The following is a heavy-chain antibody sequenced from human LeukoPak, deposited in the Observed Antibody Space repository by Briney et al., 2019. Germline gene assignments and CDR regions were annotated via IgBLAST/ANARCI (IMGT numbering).Heavy chain of an antibody. V-gene: IGHV4-4*07. J-gene: IGHJ4*02. CDR2: IYTSGST. CDR3: ARGSGTRSDNYFDY. Sequence: ASETLSLTCTVSGGSISSYYWSWIRQPAGKGLEWIGRIYTSGSTNYNPSLKSRVTMSVDTSKSQFSLKLSSVTAADTAVYFCARGSGTRSDNYFDYWGQGTLVTVSS. CDR1: GGSISSYY. D-gene: IGHD1-1*01.